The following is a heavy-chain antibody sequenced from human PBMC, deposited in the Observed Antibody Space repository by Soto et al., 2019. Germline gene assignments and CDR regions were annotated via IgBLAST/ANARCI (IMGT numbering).Heavy chain of an antibody. D-gene: IGHD2-15*01. Sequence: QVQLVQSGPEVKKPGASVKISCRASGYRFTKYYIHWVRQAPGQGLEGMGVIDPRGGDTTHAQKFQDRVTMTRDLALSTAFLDLASLRSEDTAMYFCASHCSTRCSDWIDPWGQGTLVIVSS. J-gene: IGHJ5*02. CDR1: GYRFTKYY. CDR2: IDPRGGDT. CDR3: ASHCSTRCSDWIDP. V-gene: IGHV1-46*03.